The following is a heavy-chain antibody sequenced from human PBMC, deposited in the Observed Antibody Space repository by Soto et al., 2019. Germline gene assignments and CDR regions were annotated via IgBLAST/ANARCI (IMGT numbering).Heavy chain of an antibody. Sequence: GGSLRLSCAASGFTFSSYAMSWVRQAPGKGLEWVGRSRNKVNSYTTEYAASVKGRFTISRDDSKKSLFLQMNSLKTEDTAVYYCTRVFGSSWYQAFFDYWGHGTLVTVS. V-gene: IGHV3-72*01. J-gene: IGHJ4*01. D-gene: IGHD6-13*01. CDR2: SRNKVNSYTT. CDR3: TRVFGSSWYQAFFDY. CDR1: GFTFSSYA.